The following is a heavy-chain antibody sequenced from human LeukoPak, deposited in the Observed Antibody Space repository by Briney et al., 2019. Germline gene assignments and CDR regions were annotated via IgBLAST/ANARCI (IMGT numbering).Heavy chain of an antibody. Sequence: GASVKVSCKASGYTFTSYDINWVGQATGQGSEWMGWMNTNSGNTGYAQKFQGRVTINRNTSISTAYMELSSLRSEDTAVYYCARTAVGHYYYYMDVWGKGTTVTVSS. CDR3: ARTAVGHYYYYMDV. CDR2: MNTNSGNT. V-gene: IGHV1-8*03. J-gene: IGHJ6*03. CDR1: GYTFTSYD. D-gene: IGHD4-17*01.